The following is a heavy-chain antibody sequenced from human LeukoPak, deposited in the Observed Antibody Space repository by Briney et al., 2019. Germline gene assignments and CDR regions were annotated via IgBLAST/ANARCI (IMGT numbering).Heavy chain of an antibody. Sequence: SETLPLTCTVSGGSVSSGSYYWPWIRQPPGKGLEWIGYIHYSGSTRYNPSLKSRLTISVDTSKNQFSLELSSVTAADTAVYYCARDPIGGNGYNFDYWRQGTLVTVSS. J-gene: IGHJ4*02. D-gene: IGHD5-24*01. CDR2: IHYSGST. CDR1: GGSVSSGSYY. CDR3: ARDPIGGNGYNFDY. V-gene: IGHV4-61*01.